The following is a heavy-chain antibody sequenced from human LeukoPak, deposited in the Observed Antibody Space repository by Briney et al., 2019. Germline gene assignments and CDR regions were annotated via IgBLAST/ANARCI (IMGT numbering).Heavy chain of an antibody. CDR3: ARGSQRWLQSPYDS. V-gene: IGHV4-34*01. J-gene: IGHJ4*02. CDR2: INHSGST. CDR1: GGSFSGYY. D-gene: IGHD5-24*01. Sequence: SETLSLTCAVYGGSFSGYYWSWIRQPPGKGLEWIGEINHSGSTNYNPSLKSRVTIPVDTSKNQFSLKLSSVTAADTAVYYCARGSQRWLQSPYDSWGQGTLVTVSS.